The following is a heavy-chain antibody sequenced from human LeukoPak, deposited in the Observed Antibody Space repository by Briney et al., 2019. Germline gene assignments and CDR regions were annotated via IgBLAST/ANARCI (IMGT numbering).Heavy chain of an antibody. V-gene: IGHV4-59*01. CDR3: ARGPGEYGIDV. J-gene: IGHJ6*04. CDR1: GGSISNYY. D-gene: IGHD3-16*01. Sequence: SETLSLTCTVSGGSISNYYWSWIRQPPEKGLEWIGYIYYSGSTIYNPSLKSRVTISIDTSKNQFSLKLSSVTAADTAVYYCARGPGEYGIDVWGKGTTVTVSS. CDR2: IYYSGST.